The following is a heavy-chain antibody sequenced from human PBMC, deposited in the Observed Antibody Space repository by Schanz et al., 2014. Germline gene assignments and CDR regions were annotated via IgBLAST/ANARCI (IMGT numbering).Heavy chain of an antibody. Sequence: QVQLVQSGAEVKKPGSSMKVSCKASGGTFSTYPINWLRQAPGQGLEWMGRIIPIHGIANYAQKFQGRVTMTADTSTSTAYMDLRSLRSDDTAVYYCARGGYSSGWYDRDIAHVDYWGQGTLVAVSS. CDR2: IIPIHGIA. V-gene: IGHV1-69*02. J-gene: IGHJ4*02. CDR3: ARGGYSSGWYDRDIAHVDY. D-gene: IGHD6-19*01. CDR1: GGTFSTYP.